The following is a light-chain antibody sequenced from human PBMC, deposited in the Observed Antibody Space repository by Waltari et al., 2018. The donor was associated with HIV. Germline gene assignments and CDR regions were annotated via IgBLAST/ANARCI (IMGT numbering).Light chain of an antibody. Sequence: QSVLTQPPSVSAAPGQKVTISCSGSSPNIGKNYVSWYQQLPGTAPKVLIYDNNKRPSGIPDRFSGSKSGTSATLGITGLQTEDEADYYCGTWDSSLSSWVFGGGTKLTVL. J-gene: IGLJ3*02. CDR1: SPNIGKNY. V-gene: IGLV1-51*01. CDR2: DNN. CDR3: GTWDSSLSSWV.